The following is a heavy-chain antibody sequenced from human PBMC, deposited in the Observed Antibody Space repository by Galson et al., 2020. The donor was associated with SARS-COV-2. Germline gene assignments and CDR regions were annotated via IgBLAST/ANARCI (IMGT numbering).Heavy chain of an antibody. CDR2: NYYSWST. Sequence: ETSETLSLTCTVPGGSISSYYWSWIRQPPGKGLECIGYNYYSWSTNYNPSLKSRGTISVDTSKNQFSLKLRPVTAADTAVYYCAKLAEGRRSSEDYWGQGTRVTVSS. CDR3: AKLAEGRRSSEDY. CDR1: GGSISSYY. V-gene: IGHV4-59*08. J-gene: IGHJ4*02. D-gene: IGHD1-26*01.